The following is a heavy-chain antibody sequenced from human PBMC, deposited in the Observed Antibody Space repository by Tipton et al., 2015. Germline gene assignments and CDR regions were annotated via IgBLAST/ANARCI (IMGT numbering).Heavy chain of an antibody. CDR2: IYESGRT. Sequence: TLSLTCTVSSGSIRGGDDYWSWLRQHPGKGLEWIGRIYESGRTDYTPSLKSRVSISVDTSKNQFSLNLKSMTAADTAVYYCARMVSVFGVVDDWFDPWGQGILVTVSS. CDR3: ARMVSVFGVVDDWFDP. V-gene: IGHV4-31*03. CDR1: SGSIRGGDDY. J-gene: IGHJ5*02. D-gene: IGHD3-3*01.